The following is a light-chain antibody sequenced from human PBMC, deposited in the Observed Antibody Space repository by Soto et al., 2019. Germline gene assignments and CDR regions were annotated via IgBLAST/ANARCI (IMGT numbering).Light chain of an antibody. V-gene: IGKV1-5*03. J-gene: IGKJ2*01. CDR3: QQFHSYPYT. CDR2: KAS. CDR1: QSISTW. Sequence: DIQMTQSPSTLSASVGDRVTITCRASQSISTWLAWYQQKPGKAPKLLISKASSLESGVPSRFSGSGSWTEFPLTISSLQPDDFATYYCQQFHSYPYTFGQGTKLEIK.